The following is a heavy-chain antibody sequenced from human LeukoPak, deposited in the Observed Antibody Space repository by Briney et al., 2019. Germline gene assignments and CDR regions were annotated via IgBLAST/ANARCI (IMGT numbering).Heavy chain of an antibody. CDR3: ARDEQQLPAFPFDP. D-gene: IGHD6-13*01. Sequence: ASVKVSCKASGYTFTSYAMHWVRQAPGQRLEWMGWISAYNGNTNYAQKLQGRVTMTTDTSTSTAYMELRSLRSDDTAVYYCARDEQQLPAFPFDPWGQGTLVTVSS. CDR1: GYTFTSYA. CDR2: ISAYNGNT. J-gene: IGHJ5*02. V-gene: IGHV1-18*01.